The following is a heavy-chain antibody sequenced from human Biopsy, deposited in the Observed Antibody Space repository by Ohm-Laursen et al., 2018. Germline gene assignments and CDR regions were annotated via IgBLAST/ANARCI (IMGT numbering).Heavy chain of an antibody. J-gene: IGHJ6*02. D-gene: IGHD3-22*01. Sequence: PSQTLSLTCAVYGESFKGYYWSWIRQTPGKGLEWIGEINHSGRTNYNPSLKSRVTISVDTSKNQFSLKVRSVTAADTAVYYCVRGVDYYDPYHYYALDVWGQGTTVTVSS. CDR2: INHSGRT. CDR3: VRGVDYYDPYHYYALDV. CDR1: GESFKGYY. V-gene: IGHV4-34*01.